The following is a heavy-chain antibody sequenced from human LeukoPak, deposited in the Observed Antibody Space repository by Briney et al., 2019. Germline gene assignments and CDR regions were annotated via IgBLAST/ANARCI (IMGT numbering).Heavy chain of an antibody. CDR3: AGDKYRGDHGDYVLGY. CDR2: IYHSGST. CDR1: GYSISSGYY. V-gene: IGHV4-38-2*02. Sequence: SETLSLTCAVSGYSISSGYYWGWIRQPPGKGLEWIGSIYHSGSTYYNPSLKSRVTISVDTSKNQFSLKLSSVTAADTAVYYCAGDKYRGDHGDYVLGYWGQGTLVTVSS. D-gene: IGHD4-17*01. J-gene: IGHJ4*02.